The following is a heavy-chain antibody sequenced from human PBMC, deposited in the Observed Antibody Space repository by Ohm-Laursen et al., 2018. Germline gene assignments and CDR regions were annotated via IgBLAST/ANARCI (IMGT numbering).Heavy chain of an antibody. J-gene: IGHJ4*02. D-gene: IGHD2-21*02. Sequence: SLRLSCAASGFTFDDYTMHWVRQAPGKGLEWVSAISGSGGSTYYADSVKGRFTISRDNSKNTLYLQMNSLRAEDTAVYYCAKGGDGDYWGQGTLVTISS. V-gene: IGHV3-23*01. CDR2: ISGSGGST. CDR1: GFTFDDYT. CDR3: AKGGDGDY.